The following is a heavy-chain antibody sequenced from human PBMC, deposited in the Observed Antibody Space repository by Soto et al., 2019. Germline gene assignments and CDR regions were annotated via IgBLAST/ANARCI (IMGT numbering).Heavy chain of an antibody. CDR3: ARNESSNIYGMDV. CDR2: INSGSFSI. CDR1: GFTFSSYS. Sequence: GGSLRLSCAASGFTFSSYSMNWVRQAPGKGLESVSSINSGSFSINYADSVKGRFSISRDNAQNSLHLQMNNLRAEDTAVYYCARNESSNIYGMDVWGQGTTVTVSS. V-gene: IGHV3-21*01. D-gene: IGHD6-6*01. J-gene: IGHJ6*02.